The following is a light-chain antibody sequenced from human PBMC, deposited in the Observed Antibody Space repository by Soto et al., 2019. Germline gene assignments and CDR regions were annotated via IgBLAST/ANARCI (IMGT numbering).Light chain of an antibody. V-gene: IGKV3-20*01. Sequence: EIVLTQSPGTLSLSPGERATLSCRASQSISSSYLAWYQQKPGRPRRLLLYRTFSMATGIPDRFSGSGSGTDFTLTISRLETEDFAVYFCQQFSSSPLTFGGGTKVEI. CDR1: QSISSSY. CDR2: RTF. J-gene: IGKJ4*01. CDR3: QQFSSSPLT.